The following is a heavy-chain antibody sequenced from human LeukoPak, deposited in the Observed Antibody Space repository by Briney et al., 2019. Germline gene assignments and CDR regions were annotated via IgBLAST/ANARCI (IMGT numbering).Heavy chain of an antibody. CDR1: GDTFSSYP. Sequence: ASVKVSCKASGDTFSSYPISWVRQAPGQGLEWMGWISAYNGNTNYAQKLQGRVTMTTDTSTSTAYMELRSLRSDDTAVYYCAGQIGYNWNDASGFDPWGQGTLVTVSS. CDR3: AGQIGYNWNDASGFDP. J-gene: IGHJ5*02. CDR2: ISAYNGNT. V-gene: IGHV1-18*01. D-gene: IGHD1-20*01.